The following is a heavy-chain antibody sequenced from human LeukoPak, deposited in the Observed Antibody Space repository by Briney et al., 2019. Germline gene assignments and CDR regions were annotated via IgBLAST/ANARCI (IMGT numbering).Heavy chain of an antibody. Sequence: ASVKVSCKASGYTFTSYGISWVRQAPGQGLEWMGWISAYNGNTNYAQKLQGRVTMTTDTSTSTAYMELRSLRSEDTAVYYCARDLSNQLPADYWGQGTLVTVSS. CDR3: ARDLSNQLPADY. V-gene: IGHV1-18*01. CDR2: ISAYNGNT. J-gene: IGHJ4*02. D-gene: IGHD2-2*01. CDR1: GYTFTSYG.